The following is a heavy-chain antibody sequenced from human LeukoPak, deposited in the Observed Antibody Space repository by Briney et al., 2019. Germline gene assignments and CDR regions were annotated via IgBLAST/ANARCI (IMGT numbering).Heavy chain of an antibody. V-gene: IGHV3-21*01. CDR2: ISSSSSYI. J-gene: IGHJ4*02. CDR1: GFTFSSYS. CDR3: ARDVAVAGLDY. Sequence: GGSLRLSCAASGFTFSSYSMNWVRQAQGKGLEWVSSISSSSSYIYYADSVKGRFTISRDNAKNSLYLQMNSLRAEDTAVYYCARDVAVAGLDYWGQGTLVTVSS. D-gene: IGHD6-19*01.